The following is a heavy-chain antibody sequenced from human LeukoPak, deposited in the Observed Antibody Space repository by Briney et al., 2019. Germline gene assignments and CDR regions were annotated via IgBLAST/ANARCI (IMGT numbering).Heavy chain of an antibody. J-gene: IGHJ4*02. CDR1: GGSISSGDYY. V-gene: IGHV4-30-4*01. CDR2: IYYSGST. D-gene: IGHD6-19*01. CDR3: ARILQQWLPPDY. Sequence: SLTLSLTCTVSGGSISSGDYYWSWIRQPPGKGLEWIGCIYYSGSTNYNPSLKSRVTISVDTSKNQFSLKLSSVTAADTAVYYCARILQQWLPPDYWGQGTLVTVSS.